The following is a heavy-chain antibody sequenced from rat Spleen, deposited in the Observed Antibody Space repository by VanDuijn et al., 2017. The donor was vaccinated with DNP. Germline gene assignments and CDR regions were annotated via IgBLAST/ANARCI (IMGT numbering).Heavy chain of an antibody. D-gene: IGHD1-9*01. V-gene: IGHV3-1*01. Sequence: EVQLQESGPGLVKPSQSLSLTCSVTGYSITSSYRWNWIRKFPGNKLEWMGYISYSGSTSYNPSLKSRISITRDTSKNQFFLHLNSVTTDDTATYYCARWNYYGYNGFDYWGQGGMVTVSS. J-gene: IGHJ2*01. CDR3: ARWNYYGYNGFDY. CDR2: ISYSGST. CDR1: GYSITSSY.